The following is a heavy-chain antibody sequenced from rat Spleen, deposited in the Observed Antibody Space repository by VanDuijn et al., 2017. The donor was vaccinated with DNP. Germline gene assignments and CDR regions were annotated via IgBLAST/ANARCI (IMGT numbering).Heavy chain of an antibody. Sequence: EVQLVESGGGLVQPGRSLKLSCAASGFTFSDYNMAWVRQAPKKGLEWVASINTDGGSTYYPDSVKGRFTISRDTAKSSLYLQMNSLKSEDTATYYCTRGVYYGSSWAFDYWGHGVMVTVSS. D-gene: IGHD1-6*01. CDR3: TRGVYYGSSWAFDY. CDR1: GFTFSDYN. V-gene: IGHV5-20*01. CDR2: INTDGGST. J-gene: IGHJ2*01.